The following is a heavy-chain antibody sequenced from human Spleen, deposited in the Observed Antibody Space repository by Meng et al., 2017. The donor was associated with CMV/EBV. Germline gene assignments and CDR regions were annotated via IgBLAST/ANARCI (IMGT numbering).Heavy chain of an antibody. CDR3: ASSPSYYGNTLGD. CDR1: GYSFTSYW. V-gene: IGHV5-51*01. D-gene: IGHD3-10*01. J-gene: IGHJ4*02. Sequence: GESLKISCKGSGYSFTSYWIGWVRQMPGKGLDWMGIIYPGDSDTRYSPSFQGQVTISADKSIKTAYLQWSSLKASDTAIYYCASSPSYYGNTLGDWGQGTLVTVSS. CDR2: IYPGDSDT.